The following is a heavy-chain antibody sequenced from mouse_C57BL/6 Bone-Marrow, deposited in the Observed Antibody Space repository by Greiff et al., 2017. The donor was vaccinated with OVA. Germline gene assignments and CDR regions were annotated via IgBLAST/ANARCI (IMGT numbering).Heavy chain of an antibody. CDR1: GFTFSSYA. D-gene: IGHD1-1*01. Sequence: EVHLVESGGGLVKPGGSLKLSCAASGFTFSSYAMSWVRQTPEKRLEWVATISDGGSYTYYPDNVKGRFTISRDNAKNNLYLQMSHLKSEDTAMYYCAREGGYYGSRRYYFDYWGQGTTLTVSS. V-gene: IGHV5-4*01. CDR3: AREGGYYGSRRYYFDY. J-gene: IGHJ2*01. CDR2: ISDGGSYT.